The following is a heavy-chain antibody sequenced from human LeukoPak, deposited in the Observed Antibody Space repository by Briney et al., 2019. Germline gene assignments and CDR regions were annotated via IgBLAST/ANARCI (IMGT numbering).Heavy chain of an antibody. Sequence: NPSETLSLTCTVSGGSISSYYRSWIRQPAGKGLEWIGRIYTSGSTNYNPSLKSRVTMSVDTSKNQFSLKLSSVTAADTAVYYCASGTYCSSTSCYWDYWGQGTLVTVSS. CDR2: IYTSGST. J-gene: IGHJ4*02. V-gene: IGHV4-4*07. CDR1: GGSISSYY. CDR3: ASGTYCSSTSCYWDY. D-gene: IGHD2-2*01.